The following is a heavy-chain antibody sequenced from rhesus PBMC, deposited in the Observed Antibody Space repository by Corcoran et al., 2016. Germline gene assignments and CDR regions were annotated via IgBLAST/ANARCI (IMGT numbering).Heavy chain of an antibody. CDR2: FNGKTGST. CDR1: VGSFSSYW. Sequence: QVQLQESGPGLVKPSETPSLTCAVSVGSFSSYWWSLIRQPPGKGLEWIGVFNGKTGSTNYNPSLNGRVTISTDTSKNQFSLKLSSVTAADTAVYYCAWTNWNYYFDYWGQGVLVTVSS. D-gene: IGHD1-26*01. CDR3: AWTNWNYYFDY. J-gene: IGHJ4*01. V-gene: IGHV4-80*01.